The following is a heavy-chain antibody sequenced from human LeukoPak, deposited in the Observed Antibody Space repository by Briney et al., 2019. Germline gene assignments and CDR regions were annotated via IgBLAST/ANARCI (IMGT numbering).Heavy chain of an antibody. D-gene: IGHD5-24*01. CDR3: ARERDGYNRAFDY. Sequence: GGSLRPSCAASGFTVTSNYMSWVRQAPGKGLEWVSVIYSGGSAYYADSVKGRFTISRDNSKNTLYLQMNSLRAEDTAVYYCARERDGYNRAFDYWGQGTLVTVSS. CDR2: IYSGGSA. V-gene: IGHV3-53*01. J-gene: IGHJ4*02. CDR1: GFTVTSNY.